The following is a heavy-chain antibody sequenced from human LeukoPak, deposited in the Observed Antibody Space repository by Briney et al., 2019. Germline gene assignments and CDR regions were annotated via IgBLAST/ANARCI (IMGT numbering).Heavy chain of an antibody. J-gene: IGHJ4*02. Sequence: PGGSLRLSCAASGFTFSNCWMSWVRQAPGKGLEWVANIKQDGSEKYYVDSVKGRFTISRDNAKNSLYLQMNSLRAEDTAVYYCASGLELDYWGQGTLVTVSS. V-gene: IGHV3-7*03. CDR1: GFTFSNCW. CDR3: ASGLELDY. CDR2: IKQDGSEK.